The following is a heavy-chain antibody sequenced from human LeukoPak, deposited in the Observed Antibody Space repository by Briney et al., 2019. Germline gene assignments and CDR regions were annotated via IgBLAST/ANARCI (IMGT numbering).Heavy chain of an antibody. V-gene: IGHV4-38-2*01. CDR3: AKGYCRGNSCYDDRGAFDY. J-gene: IGHJ4*02. CDR1: GFTFSDYY. Sequence: GSLRLSCAASGFTFSDYYMSWIRQPPGKGLEWIGSIYYSGSTYYNPSLKSRVTISVDTSKNQFSLKLSSVTAADTAVYYCAKGYCRGNSCYDDRGAFDYWGQGTLVTVSS. CDR2: IYYSGST. D-gene: IGHD2-2*01.